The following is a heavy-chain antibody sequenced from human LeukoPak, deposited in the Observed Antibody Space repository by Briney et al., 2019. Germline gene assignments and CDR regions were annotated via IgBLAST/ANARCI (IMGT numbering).Heavy chain of an antibody. CDR2: INPNSGGT. J-gene: IGHJ5*02. V-gene: IGHV1-2*02. Sequence: ASVQVSCKASGYTFTGYYMHWVRQAPGQGVEWMGWINPNSGGTNYAQKFQGRVTMTRDTSISTAYMELSRLRSDDTAVYYCAREGMGCSGGSCYVSGFVDPWGQGTLVTVSS. D-gene: IGHD2-15*01. CDR3: AREGMGCSGGSCYVSGFVDP. CDR1: GYTFTGYY.